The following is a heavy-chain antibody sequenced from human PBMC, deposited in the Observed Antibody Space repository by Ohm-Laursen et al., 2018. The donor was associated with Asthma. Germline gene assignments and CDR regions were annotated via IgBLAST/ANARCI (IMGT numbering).Heavy chain of an antibody. CDR2: FSLDSDRI. V-gene: IGHV3-9*01. CDR1: GFTFEKYA. CDR3: TKDLLPGGADV. J-gene: IGHJ6*02. Sequence: SLRLSCAASGFTFEKYAMHWVRQPPGKGLEWVSGFSLDSDRIDYADSVKGRFTVSRDNAKNSLYLQMNNLRPEDTALYCCTKDLLPGGADVWGQGTTVTVSS. D-gene: IGHD1-14*01.